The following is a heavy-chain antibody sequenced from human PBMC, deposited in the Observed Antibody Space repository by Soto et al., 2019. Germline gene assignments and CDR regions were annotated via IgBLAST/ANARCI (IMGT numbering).Heavy chain of an antibody. J-gene: IGHJ6*02. CDR2: IYYSGST. CDR1: GGSISNYY. V-gene: IGHV4-59*12. Sequence: SETLSLTCTVSGGSISNYYWNWIRQSPGKGLEWIGYIYYSGSTYYNPSLKSRVTISVDTSKNQFSLKLSSVTAADTAVYYCARGGRRSPGMDVWGQGTTVTVSS. CDR3: ARGGRRSPGMDV.